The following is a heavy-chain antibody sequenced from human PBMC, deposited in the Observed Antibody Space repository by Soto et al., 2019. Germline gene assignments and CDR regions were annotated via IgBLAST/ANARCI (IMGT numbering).Heavy chain of an antibody. V-gene: IGHV1-18*01. Sequence: QVHLVQSGAEVKKPGASVKVSCKGSGYAFTTYGITWVRQAPGQGLEWMGWISAHNGNTNYAQKLQGRVTVTRDTSTSTAYMELRSLSSAATAVYYCARGGYGDYWGQGALVTVSS. CDR1: GYAFTTYG. CDR3: ARGGYGDY. J-gene: IGHJ4*02. D-gene: IGHD1-1*01. CDR2: ISAHNGNT.